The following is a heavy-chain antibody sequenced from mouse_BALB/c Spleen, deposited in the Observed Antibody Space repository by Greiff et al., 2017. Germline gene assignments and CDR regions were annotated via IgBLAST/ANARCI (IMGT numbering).Heavy chain of an antibody. CDR3: ARVIYYDYYAMDY. CDR2: IWGDGST. V-gene: IGHV2-6-7*01. D-gene: IGHD2-1*01. Sequence: QVQLKESGPGLVAPSQSLSITCTVSGFSLTGYGVNWVRQPPGKGLEWLGMIWGDGSTDYNSALKSRLSISKDNSKSQVFLKMNSLQTDDTARYYCARVIYYDYYAMDYWGQGTSVTVSS. CDR1: GFSLTGYG. J-gene: IGHJ4*01.